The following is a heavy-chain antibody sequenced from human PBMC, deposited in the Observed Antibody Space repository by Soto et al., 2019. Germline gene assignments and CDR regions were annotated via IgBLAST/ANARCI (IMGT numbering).Heavy chain of an antibody. CDR3: ARPPFDSSGYYRN. D-gene: IGHD3-22*01. CDR1: GFTLSRYA. J-gene: IGHJ4*02. Sequence: GGSLRLSCVVSGFTLSRYAMHWVRQAPGKGLEWVAAISYDGTNKNYADSVKGRFTISGDNSKDTLYLQMDSLRPDDTAVYYCARPPFDSSGYYRNWGQGNLVTVSS. V-gene: IGHV3-30*04. CDR2: ISYDGTNK.